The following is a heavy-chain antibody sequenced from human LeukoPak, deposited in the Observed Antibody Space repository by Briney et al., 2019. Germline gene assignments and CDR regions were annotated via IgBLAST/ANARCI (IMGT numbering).Heavy chain of an antibody. D-gene: IGHD3-22*01. CDR3: ASPSGYSGYGQYYYDSSGYYY. V-gene: IGHV3-21*01. J-gene: IGHJ4*02. CDR1: GFTFSSYS. Sequence: GGSLRLSCAASGFTFSSYSMNWVRQAPGKGLEWVSSISSSSSYIYYADSVKGRLTISRDNAKNSLYLQMNSLRAEDTAVYYCASPSGYSGYGQYYYDSSGYYYWGQGTLVTVSS. CDR2: ISSSSSYI.